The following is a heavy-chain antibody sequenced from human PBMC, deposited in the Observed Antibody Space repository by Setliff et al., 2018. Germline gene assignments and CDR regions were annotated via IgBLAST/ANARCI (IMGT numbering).Heavy chain of an antibody. V-gene: IGHV1-24*01. J-gene: IGHJ3*02. CDR2: FDPEDGET. Sequence: ASVKVSCKVSGYTLTELSMHWVRQAPGKGLEWMGGFDPEDGETIYAQKFQGRVTMTEDTSTDTAYMELSSLRSEDTAVYYCAAGRLLWFGELIKDAFDIWGQGTMVTVSS. D-gene: IGHD3-10*01. CDR1: GYTLTELS. CDR3: AAGRLLWFGELIKDAFDI.